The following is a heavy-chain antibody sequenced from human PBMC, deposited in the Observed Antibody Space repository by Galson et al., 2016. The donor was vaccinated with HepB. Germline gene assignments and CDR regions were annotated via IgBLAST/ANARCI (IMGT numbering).Heavy chain of an antibody. J-gene: IGHJ4*02. CDR1: GYAFATYW. CDR3: ARLDYGLANFFDH. CDR2: IYPGDSDA. Sequence: QSGAEVKKPGESLKISCEASGYAFATYWIGWVRQMPGKGLEWMAMIYPGDSDARYSPSFQGHVIISVDKSINTAYLRWSSLKASDTANYFCARLDYGLANFFDHWGQGTHVTVSS. D-gene: IGHD4/OR15-4a*01. V-gene: IGHV5-51*01.